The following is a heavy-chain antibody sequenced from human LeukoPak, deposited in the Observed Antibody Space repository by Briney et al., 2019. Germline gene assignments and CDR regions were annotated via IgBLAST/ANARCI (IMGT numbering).Heavy chain of an antibody. CDR3: ARLYSRGWLEAGEWFDP. CDR1: GGSISSYY. V-gene: IGHV4-4*09. D-gene: IGHD6-19*01. Sequence: SETLSLTCTVSGGSISSYYWSWIRQPPGKGLEWIGYIYTSGSTNYNPSLKSRVTISVDTSKNQFSLKLSSVTAADTAVYYCARLYSRGWLEAGEWFDPLGQGTLGTVLS. CDR2: IYTSGST. J-gene: IGHJ5*02.